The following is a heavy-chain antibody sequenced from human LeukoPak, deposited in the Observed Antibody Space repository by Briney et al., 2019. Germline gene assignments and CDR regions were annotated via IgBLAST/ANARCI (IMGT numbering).Heavy chain of an antibody. CDR2: IKQDGSEK. J-gene: IGHJ4*02. D-gene: IGHD3-22*01. Sequence: GGSLRLSCAASGFTFSDYYMSWIRQAPGKGLEWVANIKQDGSEKYYVDSVKGRFTISRDNAKNSLYLQMNSLRAEDTAVYYCARLVAHYYDSSGYHFDYWGQGTLVTVSS. CDR1: GFTFSDYY. V-gene: IGHV3-7*01. CDR3: ARLVAHYYDSSGYHFDY.